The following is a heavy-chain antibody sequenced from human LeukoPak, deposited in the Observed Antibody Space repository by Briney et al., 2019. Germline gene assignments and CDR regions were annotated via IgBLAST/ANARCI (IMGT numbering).Heavy chain of an antibody. CDR2: IYPGDFDT. V-gene: IGHV5-51*01. CDR3: ARGIAAAVVTKFDY. D-gene: IGHD6-13*01. Sequence: GASLQISCKGSGYSFTNSWIGWVRQMPGKGLEWMGIIYPGDFDTRYSPSFQGQVTISADKSISTAYLQWSSLRASDTAMYYCARGIAAAVVTKFDYWGQGTLVTVSS. CDR1: GYSFTNSW. J-gene: IGHJ4*02.